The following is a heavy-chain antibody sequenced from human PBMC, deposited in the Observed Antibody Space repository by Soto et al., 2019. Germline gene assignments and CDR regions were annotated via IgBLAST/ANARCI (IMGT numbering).Heavy chain of an antibody. J-gene: IGHJ6*02. V-gene: IGHV3-33*01. CDR1: GFTFSSYG. Sequence: QVQLVESGGGVVQPGRSLRLSCAASGFTFSSYGMHWVRQAPGKGLEWVAVIWYDGSNKYYADSVKGRFTISRDNSKNTLYLQMNSLRAEDTAVYYCARNGELLRLGELSPGVPYYYYGMDVWGQGTTVTVSS. CDR2: IWYDGSNK. CDR3: ARNGELLRLGELSPGVPYYYYGMDV. D-gene: IGHD3-16*02.